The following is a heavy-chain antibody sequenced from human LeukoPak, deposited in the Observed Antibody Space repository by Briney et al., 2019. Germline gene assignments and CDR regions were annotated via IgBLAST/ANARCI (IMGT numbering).Heavy chain of an antibody. CDR3: ALRRVRLWEYFDY. Sequence: SETLSLTCTVSGGSISSNYWSWIRQPPGKGLEWIGYIYYSGSTKYNPSLKSRVTISVDTSKNHFSLELSSVTAADTAVYYCALRRVRLWEYFDYWGQGTLVTVSS. D-gene: IGHD4/OR15-4a*01. CDR1: GGSISSNY. J-gene: IGHJ4*02. CDR2: IYYSGST. V-gene: IGHV4-59*01.